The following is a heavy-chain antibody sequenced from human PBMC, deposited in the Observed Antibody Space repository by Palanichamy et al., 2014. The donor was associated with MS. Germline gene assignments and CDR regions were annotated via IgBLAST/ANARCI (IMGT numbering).Heavy chain of an antibody. CDR1: GFSLSTNGVG. J-gene: IGHJ4*02. Sequence: QITLKESGPTLVKPTQTLTLTCTFSGFSLSTNGVGVGWIRQPPGKGLECLVIIYWDDDKRYNPSLKSRLTVTKDTSKNQVVLTMTNMDSVDTGTYYCAHRLVSGGSSRYWNYGDFDFWGQGNSVTVSS. CDR2: IYWDDDK. CDR3: AHRLVSGGSSRYWNYGDFDF. V-gene: IGHV2-5*02. D-gene: IGHD1-7*01.